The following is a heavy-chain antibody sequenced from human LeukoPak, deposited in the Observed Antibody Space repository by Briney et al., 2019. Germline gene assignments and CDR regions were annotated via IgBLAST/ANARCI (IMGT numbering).Heavy chain of an antibody. CDR1: GFTFSTYG. J-gene: IGHJ4*02. CDR3: ARRTRGSWVDY. V-gene: IGHV3-30*03. D-gene: IGHD1-26*01. CDR2: ISYDGSDK. Sequence: GRSLRLSCAASGFTFSTYGMHWVRQAPGKGLEWVAVISYDGSDKYYADSVKGRFTISRDNSKNTLSLQMNSLRAEDMAVYYCARRTRGSWVDYWGQGTLVTVSS.